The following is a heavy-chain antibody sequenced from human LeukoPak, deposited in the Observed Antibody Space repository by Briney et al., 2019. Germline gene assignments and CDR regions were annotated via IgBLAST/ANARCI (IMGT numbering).Heavy chain of an antibody. CDR1: GFSFSNYG. Sequence: GGSLRLSCATSGFSFSNYGTHWVRQAPGKGLEWVALISYDGSNKYYGDSVKGRFTLSRENSKNTLYLQMNSLRAEDTAVYYCVKDWSYGSGSYNFDHWGQGTLVTVSS. J-gene: IGHJ4*02. CDR3: VKDWSYGSGSYNFDH. CDR2: ISYDGSNK. D-gene: IGHD3-10*01. V-gene: IGHV3-30*18.